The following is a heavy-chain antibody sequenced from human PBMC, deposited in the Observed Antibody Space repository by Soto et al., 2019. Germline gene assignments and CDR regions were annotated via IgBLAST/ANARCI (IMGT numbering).Heavy chain of an antibody. CDR2: VYSGGAT. J-gene: IGHJ4*02. Sequence: QLVETGGGLIQPGTSLTLSCAASGFSVSRNYMTWVRQAPGKGLEWVSFVYSGGATFYADSVKGRFTISRDSSKKMLYLQMNSLRPEDTAVYYCAKDRGRTWYEDYWGQGTLVTVSS. V-gene: IGHV3-53*02. CDR3: AKDRGRTWYEDY. CDR1: GFSVSRNY. D-gene: IGHD6-13*01.